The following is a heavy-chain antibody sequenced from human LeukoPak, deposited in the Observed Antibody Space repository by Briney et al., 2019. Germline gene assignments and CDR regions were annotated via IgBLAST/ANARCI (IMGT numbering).Heavy chain of an antibody. Sequence: GGSLRLSCAASGFTFSSYAMSWVRQAPGKGLEWVSAISGSGGSTYYADSVKGRFTISRDNSKNTLYLQMNSLRAEDTAVYYWAKLQKVIAPPLDVFDFWAKGQGSPSFQ. CDR3: AKLQKVIAPPLDVFDF. CDR1: GFTFSSYA. J-gene: IGHJ3*01. D-gene: IGHD3-22*01. V-gene: IGHV3-23*01. CDR2: ISGSGGST.